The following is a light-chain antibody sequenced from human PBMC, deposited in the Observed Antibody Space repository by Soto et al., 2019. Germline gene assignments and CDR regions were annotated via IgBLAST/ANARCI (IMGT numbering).Light chain of an antibody. CDR3: QQTYSVPPT. CDR2: SSS. CDR1: QHVATY. J-gene: IGKJ1*01. V-gene: IGKV1-39*01. Sequence: DIHVTQSPSSLSASVGDRVTLTCRTSQHVATYLNWYQQKSGRAPTLLIYSSSGLQPGVSPRFSGSGSGTDFTLTISSLQSGDFATYFCQQTYSVPPTFGQGTTVDFK.